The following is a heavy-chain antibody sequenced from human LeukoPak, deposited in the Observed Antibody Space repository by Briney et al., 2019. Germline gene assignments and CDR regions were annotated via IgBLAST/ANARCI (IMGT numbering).Heavy chain of an antibody. V-gene: IGHV3-23*01. CDR2: ISGSGGST. CDR3: AKKRTYGSGSYYVDY. J-gene: IGHJ4*02. D-gene: IGHD3-10*01. Sequence: GGSLRLSCAASGFTFSSYAMGWVRQAPGKGLEWVSAISGSGGSTYYADSVKGRFTISRDNSKNTLYLQMNSLRAEDTAVYYCAKKRTYGSGSYYVDYWGQGTLVTVSS. CDR1: GFTFSSYA.